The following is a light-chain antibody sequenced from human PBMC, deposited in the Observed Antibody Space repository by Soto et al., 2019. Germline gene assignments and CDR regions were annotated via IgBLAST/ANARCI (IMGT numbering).Light chain of an antibody. CDR2: KAS. CDR1: QSISSW. J-gene: IGKJ1*01. CDR3: QQYDSSPRT. Sequence: IQMTQSPSTLSGSVGDRVTITCRASQSISSWLAWYQQKPGKAPKLLIYKASSLESGVPSRFSGSGSGTDFTLTISRLEPEDFAVYWCQQYDSSPRTFGQGTKVDIK. V-gene: IGKV1-5*03.